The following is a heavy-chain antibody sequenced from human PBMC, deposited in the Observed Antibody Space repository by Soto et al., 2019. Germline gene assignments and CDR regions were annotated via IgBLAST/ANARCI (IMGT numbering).Heavy chain of an antibody. Sequence: QVQLQQWGAGLLKPSETLSLTCAVYGGSFSGYYWSWIRQPPGKGLEWIGEINHSGSTNYNPSLKSRVTISVDTSKNQFSLKLSSVTAADTAVYYWARGHPVGRAYGYWCQGTLVTVSS. CDR2: INHSGST. J-gene: IGHJ4*02. V-gene: IGHV4-34*01. CDR3: ARGHPVGRAYGY. CDR1: GGSFSGYY. D-gene: IGHD6-13*01.